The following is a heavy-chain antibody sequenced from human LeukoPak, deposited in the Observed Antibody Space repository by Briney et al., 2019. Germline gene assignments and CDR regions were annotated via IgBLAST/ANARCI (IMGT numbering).Heavy chain of an antibody. CDR1: GVTFTSYA. V-gene: IGHV3-30-3*01. J-gene: IGHJ6*02. CDR2: ISYDGSNK. D-gene: IGHD2-21*02. CDR3: ARDHDSRGYYGMDV. Sequence: GGSLRLSCAAYGVTFTSYAMHWVRQAPGKGLEWVAVISYDGSNKYYVDSVKGRFTISRDNYKNTLNLQMNSLRAEDTAVYYCARDHDSRGYYGMDVWGQGTTVTVSS.